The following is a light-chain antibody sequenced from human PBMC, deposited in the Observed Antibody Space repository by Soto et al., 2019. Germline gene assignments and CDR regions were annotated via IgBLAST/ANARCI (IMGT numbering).Light chain of an antibody. CDR1: QSLLHSNGYNY. CDR2: LGS. J-gene: IGKJ3*01. V-gene: IGKV2-28*01. Sequence: DIVMTQSPLSLPVTPGEPASISCRSSQSLLHSNGYNYLDWYLQKPGQSPQFLIYLGSNRASGVPERFSGSGLGTDFTLKISRLEAEDVGCYSCTQALQMCFTFGPGTNVHI. CDR3: TQALQMCFT.